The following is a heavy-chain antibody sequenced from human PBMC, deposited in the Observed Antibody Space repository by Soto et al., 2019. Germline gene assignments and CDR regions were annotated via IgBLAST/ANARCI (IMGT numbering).Heavy chain of an antibody. CDR1: GGSISSYY. J-gene: IGHJ4*02. Sequence: PSETLSLTCTVSGGSISSYYWSWIRQPPGTGLEWIGHISYSGSTYYNTSLKSRVTISADTSMNQFSLALTSVTAADTAMYYCARGSTTEKVDSWGQGILVTVSS. CDR3: ARGSTTEKVDS. V-gene: IGHV4-59*08. CDR2: ISYSGST.